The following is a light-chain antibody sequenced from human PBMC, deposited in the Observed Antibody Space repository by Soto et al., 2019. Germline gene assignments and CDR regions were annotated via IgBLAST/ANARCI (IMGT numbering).Light chain of an antibody. V-gene: IGLV2-23*02. J-gene: IGLJ2*01. CDR2: EDI. CDR3: CSYSGSDNFVV. Sequence: QSALTQPASVSGSPGQSITISCTGSSSDVEANKLVSWYQQHAGTAPRLVIYEDIRRPSGISSRFSGSKSGSTASPTISGLRPEDEAAYYCCSYSGSDNFVVFGGGTKLTVL. CDR1: SSDVEANKL.